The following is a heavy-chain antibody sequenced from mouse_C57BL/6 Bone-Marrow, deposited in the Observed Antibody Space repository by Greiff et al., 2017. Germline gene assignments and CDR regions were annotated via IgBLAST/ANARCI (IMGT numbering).Heavy chain of an antibody. J-gene: IGHJ4*01. CDR3: ARGGYYVHYYAMDY. Sequence: EVQLLESGGGIVKPGGSLQLSCAASGFTFSDYGMHWVRQAPEKGLEWVAYISRGSSTIYYADKVKGRFTITRDNAKNTLCLQMTSLRSEDTAMYYCARGGYYVHYYAMDYWGQGTSVTVSS. V-gene: IGHV5-17*01. CDR1: GFTFSDYG. D-gene: IGHD2-3*01. CDR2: ISRGSSTI.